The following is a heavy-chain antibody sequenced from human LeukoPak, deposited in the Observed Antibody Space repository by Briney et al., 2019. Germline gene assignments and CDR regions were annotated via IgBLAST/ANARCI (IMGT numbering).Heavy chain of an antibody. CDR2: IWYDGSKK. CDR1: GFTFSSYG. D-gene: IGHD3-22*01. J-gene: IGHJ4*02. Sequence: GGSLRLSCAASGFTFSSYGMHWVRQGPGKGLEWVAVIWYDGSKKNYADSVKGGFTISRDNSKNTLYLQMNSLRAEDTAVYYCARASSLNFYYEDYWGQGTLVTVSS. CDR3: ARASSLNFYYEDY. V-gene: IGHV3-33*01.